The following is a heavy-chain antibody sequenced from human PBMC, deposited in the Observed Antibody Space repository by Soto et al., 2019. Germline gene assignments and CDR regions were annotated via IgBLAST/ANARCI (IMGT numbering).Heavy chain of an antibody. V-gene: IGHV1-2*02. J-gene: IGHJ4*02. CDR3: ARDAYYYDRSGYYDY. Sequence: QVQLVQSGAEVKKPGASVKVSCKASGYTFTGYYMHWVRQAPGQGLEWMGWINPNSGGTNYAQKFQGRVTMTRDTSISTAYMELSRLRADDMAVYYCARDAYYYDRSGYYDYWGQGTLVTVSS. D-gene: IGHD3-22*01. CDR1: GYTFTGYY. CDR2: INPNSGGT.